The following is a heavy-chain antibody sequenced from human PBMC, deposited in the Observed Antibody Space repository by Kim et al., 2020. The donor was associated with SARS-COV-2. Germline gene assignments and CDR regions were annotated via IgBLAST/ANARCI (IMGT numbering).Heavy chain of an antibody. D-gene: IGHD3-16*02. CDR3: ARQRGLLGDLSLPHFDY. Sequence: GESLKISCQTSGYNYSNYWIGWVRQMPGKGLEWMGLVFPGDSDTRYSPSFQGQVTISVDKSVQTAYLQWRSLKASDSAMYYCARQRGLLGDLSLPHFDYWGQGTLVTVSS. J-gene: IGHJ4*02. CDR1: GYNYSNYW. V-gene: IGHV5-51*01. CDR2: VFPGDSDT.